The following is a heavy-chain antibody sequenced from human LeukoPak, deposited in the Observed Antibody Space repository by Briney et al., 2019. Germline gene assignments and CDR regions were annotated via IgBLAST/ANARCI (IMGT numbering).Heavy chain of an antibody. CDR1: GGSISSGSYD. D-gene: IGHD3-3*01. Sequence: SETLSLTCTVSGGSISSGSYDWSWIRQPAGKGLEWIGRIYTSGSTNYNPSLKSRVTISVDTSKNQFSLKLSSVTAADTAVYYCARGRYYYDFWSGYYTKNWFDPWGQGTLVTVSS. J-gene: IGHJ5*02. CDR3: ARGRYYYDFWSGYYTKNWFDP. CDR2: IYTSGST. V-gene: IGHV4-61*02.